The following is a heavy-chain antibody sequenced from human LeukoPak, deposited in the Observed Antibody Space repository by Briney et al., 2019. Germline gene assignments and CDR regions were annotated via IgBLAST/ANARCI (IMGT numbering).Heavy chain of an antibody. D-gene: IGHD2-2*01. V-gene: IGHV3-30*03. CDR1: GFTFRSYG. Sequence: PGGSLRLSCAASGFTFRSYGMHWVRQAPGKGLEWVAAISYDGSSKYYADSVKGRFSVSRDNSKNTLYLQMSSLRPEDTAVYYCARDHQLQNGNWFDPWGQGTLVTVSS. CDR2: ISYDGSSK. J-gene: IGHJ5*02. CDR3: ARDHQLQNGNWFDP.